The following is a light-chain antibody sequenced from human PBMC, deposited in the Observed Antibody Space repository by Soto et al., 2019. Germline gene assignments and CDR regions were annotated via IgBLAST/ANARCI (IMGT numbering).Light chain of an antibody. CDR1: QSVVYSSNNKNY. CDR2: WAS. J-gene: IGKJ2*01. CDR3: QQYYSTPQS. Sequence: DIVMTQSPDSLAVSLAERATINCKSSQSVVYSSNNKNYLSWYQQNPGQPPKLLIYWASNRESGVPDRFSGRGCGTDFTLTSSSLQAEDVAVYYWQQYYSTPQSFGQGTKLEIK. V-gene: IGKV4-1*01.